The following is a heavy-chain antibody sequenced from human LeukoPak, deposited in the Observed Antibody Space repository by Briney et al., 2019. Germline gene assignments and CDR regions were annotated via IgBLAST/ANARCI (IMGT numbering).Heavy chain of an antibody. D-gene: IGHD3-10*01. CDR1: GGSISSSSYY. CDR3: ARGRITMVRGVTRGNWFDP. V-gene: IGHV4-39*01. J-gene: IGHJ5*02. CDR2: IYYSGST. Sequence: SETLSLTCTVSGGSISSSSYYWCWIRQPPGKGLEWIGSIYYSGSTYYNPSLKSRVTISVDTSKNQFSLKLSSVTAADTAVYYCARGRITMVRGVTRGNWFDPWGQGTLVTVSS.